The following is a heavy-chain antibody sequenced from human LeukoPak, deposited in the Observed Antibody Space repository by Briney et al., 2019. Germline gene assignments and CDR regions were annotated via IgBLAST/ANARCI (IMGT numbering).Heavy chain of an antibody. D-gene: IGHD1-26*01. V-gene: IGHV4-59*01. J-gene: IGHJ4*02. CDR2: VFYTGST. CDR1: GDSISPYY. Sequence: SETLSLTCAVSGDSISPYYWSWIRQPPGGGLEWIGYVFYTGSTNYNPSLKSRVTISVDTSRNQFSLKLTSVTAADTAVYYCARTRSGYSTLGYWGQGTLVTVSS. CDR3: ARTRSGYSTLGY.